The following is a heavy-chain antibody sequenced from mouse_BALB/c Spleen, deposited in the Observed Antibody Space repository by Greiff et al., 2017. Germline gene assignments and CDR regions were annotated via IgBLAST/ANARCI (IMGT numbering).Heavy chain of an antibody. V-gene: IGHV5-6-5*01. J-gene: IGHJ3*01. CDR1: GFTFSSYA. D-gene: IGHD2-1*01. CDR2: ISSGGST. CDR3: ARGPSYGNWFAY. Sequence: EVKVVESGGGLVKPGGSLKLSCAASGFTFSSYAMSWVRQTPEKRLEWFASISSGGSTYYPDSVKGRFTISRDNARNILYLQMSSLRSENTAMYCCARGPSYGNWFAYWGQGTLVTVSA.